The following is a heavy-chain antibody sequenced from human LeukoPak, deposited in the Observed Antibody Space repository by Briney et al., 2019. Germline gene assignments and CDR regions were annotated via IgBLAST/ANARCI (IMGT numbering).Heavy chain of an antibody. D-gene: IGHD6-19*01. CDR2: ISWNSGSI. J-gene: IGHJ4*02. CDR3: ARSVAVAALGY. CDR1: GFTFDDYA. V-gene: IGHV3-9*03. Sequence: GRSLSLSCAASGFTFDDYAMHWVRQAPGKGLEWVSGISWNSGSIGYSDSVKGRFTISRDNAKNSLYLQMNSLRAEDMALYYCARSVAVAALGYWGQGTLVTVSS.